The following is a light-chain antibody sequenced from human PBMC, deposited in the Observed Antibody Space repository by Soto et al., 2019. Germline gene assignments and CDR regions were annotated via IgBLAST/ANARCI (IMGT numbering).Light chain of an antibody. V-gene: IGLV4-69*01. Sequence: QPVLTQSPSASASLGASVKLTCTLSSGHSSYAIAWYQQRPEKGPRYLMKLNSDGSHSKGDGIPDRFSGSRSGAERYLPISRLQFVHAADYCRPTWGTGIRVFAGGTQLTVL. J-gene: IGLJ3*02. CDR3: PTWGTGIRV. CDR1: SGHSSYA. CDR2: LNSDGSH.